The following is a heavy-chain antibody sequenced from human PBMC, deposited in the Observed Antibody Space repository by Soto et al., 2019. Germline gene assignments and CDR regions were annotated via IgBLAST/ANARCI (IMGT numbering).Heavy chain of an antibody. V-gene: IGHV1-18*01. J-gene: IGHJ4*02. D-gene: IGHD1-1*01. CDR1: GYTFTSYG. Sequence: QVQLVQSGAEVKKPGASVKVSCKASGYTFTSYGISWVRQAPGQGLEWMGWISAYNGNTNYAQKLQGRVTMTTDTSTSTAYMELRSLRSDDTAVYYCAGDARLGGTTLSSGYWGQGTLVTVSS. CDR3: AGDARLGGTTLSSGY. CDR2: ISAYNGNT.